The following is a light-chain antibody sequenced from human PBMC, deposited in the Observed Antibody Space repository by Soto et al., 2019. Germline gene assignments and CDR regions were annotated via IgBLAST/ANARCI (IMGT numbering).Light chain of an antibody. CDR1: DSNIGNDH. J-gene: IGLJ3*02. CDR2: ENN. V-gene: IGLV1-51*02. CDR3: GTWDSGLSAGV. Sequence: QSVLTQPPSVSAAPGQTVTISCSGSDSNIGNDHVSWYQQFPGTAPKLLIYENNKRPSGIPDRFSGSKSGTSATLDITGLQTGDEADYYCGTWDSGLSAGVIGGGTQLTVL.